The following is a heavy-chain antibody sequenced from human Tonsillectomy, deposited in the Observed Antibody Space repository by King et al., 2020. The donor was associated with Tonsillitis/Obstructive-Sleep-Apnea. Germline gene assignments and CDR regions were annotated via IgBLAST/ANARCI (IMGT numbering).Heavy chain of an antibody. D-gene: IGHD5-24*01. Sequence: QLQESGPGLVKPSETLSLTCSVSGHSIRSSSYYWGWIRQPPGKGLEWIGTIYYTGSTYYNPSLKSRVTISVDTSKNQFSLKLSSVTAAATAVYYCARHVRDGYGTNFDYWGQGTLVTVSS. CDR1: GHSIRSSSYY. CDR3: ARHVRDGYGTNFDY. V-gene: IGHV4-39*01. CDR2: IYYTGST. J-gene: IGHJ4*02.